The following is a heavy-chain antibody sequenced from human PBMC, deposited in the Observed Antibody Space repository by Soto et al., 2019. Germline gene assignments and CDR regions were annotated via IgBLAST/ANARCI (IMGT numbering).Heavy chain of an antibody. J-gene: IGHJ5*02. D-gene: IGHD3-10*01. CDR1: GASISSGTYY. CDR3: AREEVAYYGSGSYNCFDP. Sequence: PSETLSLTCTVSGASISSGTYYWNWIRQHPGKGLEWIGYIYDSGSTHYNPSLKSRVTISVDTSKNQFSLKLSSVTAADTAVYYCAREEVAYYGSGSYNCFDPWGQGILVTVAS. V-gene: IGHV4-31*02. CDR2: IYDSGST.